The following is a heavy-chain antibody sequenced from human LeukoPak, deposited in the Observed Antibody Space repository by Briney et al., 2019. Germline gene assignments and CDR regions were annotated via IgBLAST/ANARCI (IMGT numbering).Heavy chain of an antibody. D-gene: IGHD6-19*01. CDR1: GFTFSSYG. CDR3: ARGGWRSGYFDY. Sequence: GGSLRLSCAASGFTFSSYGMHWVRQAPGKGLEWVAVIWYDGSNKYYADSVKGRFTISRDNSKNTLYLQMNSLRAEDTAVYYCARGGWRSGYFDYWGQGTLVTASS. J-gene: IGHJ4*02. CDR2: IWYDGSNK. V-gene: IGHV3-33*08.